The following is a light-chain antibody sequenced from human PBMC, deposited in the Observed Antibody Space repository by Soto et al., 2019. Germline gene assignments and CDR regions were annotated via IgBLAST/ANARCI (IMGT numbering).Light chain of an antibody. CDR1: PSVSKY. CDR3: QQRSIWTLT. CDR2: AXS. Sequence: IVLTQSPATLSLSPGERATLSXWASPSVSKYFGWYQQKRGEAPRLXXDAXSKRATGSPARLSGSGSATDFTLTISSLEPEDFAAYYCQQRSIWTLTFGQGTKVDIK. J-gene: IGKJ1*01. V-gene: IGKV3-11*01.